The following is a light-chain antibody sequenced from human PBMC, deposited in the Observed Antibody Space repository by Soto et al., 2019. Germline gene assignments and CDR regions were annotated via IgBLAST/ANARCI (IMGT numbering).Light chain of an antibody. J-gene: IGKJ1*01. CDR1: QSISTW. Sequence: IQMTQSPSTLSASVGDRVTITCRASQSISTWLAWYQQKPGKAPKLLIYKASSLKGGVPSRFSGSGSGTEFTLTISSLQPDDFATYYCQQYINRWTFGQGTKV. CDR3: QQYINRWT. V-gene: IGKV1-5*03. CDR2: KAS.